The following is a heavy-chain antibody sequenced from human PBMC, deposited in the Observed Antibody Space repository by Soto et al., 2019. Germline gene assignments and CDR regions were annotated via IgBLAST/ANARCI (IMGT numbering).Heavy chain of an antibody. CDR2: INTHNGNT. CDR3: TREGSAPYYYYGMDA. CDR1: GYTFTTYG. D-gene: IGHD3-10*01. Sequence: QVQLEQSAPEVKKPGASVKVSCKASGYTFTTYGISWVRQAPGQGLEWLGWINTHNGNTNYEQNLQGRVIITADTSPXTAYMELRSLRSDDTAIYYCTREGSAPYYYYGMDAWGQGTTVTVSS. J-gene: IGHJ6*02. V-gene: IGHV1-18*01.